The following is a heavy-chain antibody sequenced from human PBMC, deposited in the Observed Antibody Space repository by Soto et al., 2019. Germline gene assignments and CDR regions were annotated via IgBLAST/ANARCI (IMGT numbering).Heavy chain of an antibody. J-gene: IGHJ6*02. CDR2: ISYDSTKT. Sequence: GGSLRLSWAASGFTFNSYGMHWVRQGPGNGLEWVAFISYDSTKTYYADSVKGRFTISRDNSNSALYVQMNSLTGEDTAVYYCXRTRSAWSDFHYYSLDVWGQGTTVTVSS. V-gene: IGHV3-30*03. D-gene: IGHD1-26*01. CDR1: GFTFNSYG. CDR3: XRTRSAWSDFHYYSLDV.